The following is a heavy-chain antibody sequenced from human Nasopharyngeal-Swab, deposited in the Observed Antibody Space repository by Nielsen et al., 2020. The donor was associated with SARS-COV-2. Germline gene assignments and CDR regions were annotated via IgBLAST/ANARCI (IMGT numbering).Heavy chain of an antibody. CDR2: MNPNSGNT. J-gene: IGHJ3*02. CDR1: GYTFTSYD. D-gene: IGHD1-26*01. Sequence: ASVKVSCKASGYTFTSYDINWVRQATGQGLEWMGWMNPNSGNTGYAQKFQGRVTMTRNTSISTAYMELSSLRSEDTAVYYCASSWELLLYAFGIWGQGTMVTVSS. V-gene: IGHV1-8*01. CDR3: ASSWELLLYAFGI.